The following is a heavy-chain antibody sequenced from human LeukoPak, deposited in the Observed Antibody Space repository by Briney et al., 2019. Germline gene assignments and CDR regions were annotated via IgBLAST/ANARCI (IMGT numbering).Heavy chain of an antibody. CDR2: AYYSGST. CDR3: ARLGYNYDARTPDYFDY. V-gene: IGHV4-39*07. Sequence: SETLSLTCTVSGDSINSSNYYWDWIRQPPGKGLEWIGSAYYSGSTYYNPSVKSRVTISVDTSKNQFSLKLSSVTAADTAVYYCARLGYNYDARTPDYFDYWGQGTLVTVSS. D-gene: IGHD5-18*01. J-gene: IGHJ4*02. CDR1: GDSINSSNYY.